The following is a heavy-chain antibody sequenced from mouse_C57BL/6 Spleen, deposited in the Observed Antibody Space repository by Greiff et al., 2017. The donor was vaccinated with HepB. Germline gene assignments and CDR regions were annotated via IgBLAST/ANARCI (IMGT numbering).Heavy chain of an antibody. V-gene: IGHV3-6*01. CDR3: ARDRGDYDGFAY. Sequence: EVQLQESGPGLVKPSQSLSLTCSVTGYSITSCYYWNWIRQFPGNKLEWVGYISYDGSTNYNPSFKNRTSITRDTSKNQCFLKLNSVTTEDTATYYCARDRGDYDGFAYWGQGTLVTVSA. CDR2: ISYDGST. J-gene: IGHJ3*01. CDR1: GYSITSCYY. D-gene: IGHD2-4*01.